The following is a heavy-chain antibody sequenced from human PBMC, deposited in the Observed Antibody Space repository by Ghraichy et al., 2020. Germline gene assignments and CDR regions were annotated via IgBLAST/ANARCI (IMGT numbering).Heavy chain of an antibody. CDR2: ISSSSSTI. J-gene: IGHJ3*02. D-gene: IGHD1-20*01. CDR1: GFTFSSYS. V-gene: IGHV3-48*02. Sequence: GGSLRLSCAASGFTFSSYSMNWVRQAPGKGLEWVSYISSSSSTIYYADSVKGRFTISRDNAKNSLYLQMNSLRDEDTAVYYCARDLVAPRPSRITGTTPDAFDIWGQGTMVTVSS. CDR3: ARDLVAPRPSRITGTTPDAFDI.